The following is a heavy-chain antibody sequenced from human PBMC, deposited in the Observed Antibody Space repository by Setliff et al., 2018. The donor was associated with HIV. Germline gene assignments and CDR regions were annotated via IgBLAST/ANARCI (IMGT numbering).Heavy chain of an antibody. Sequence: PSETLSLTCTVSGGSIRNEDYFWSWIRQPAGKGLEWIGRFYTSGSTNYNPPFKSRVTISEGTSENQFFLKLTSVTADDTGIYYCARGPPFAYWGQGLLVTVSS. CDR3: ARGPPFAY. V-gene: IGHV4-61*02. CDR1: GGSIRNEDYF. J-gene: IGHJ4*02. CDR2: FYTSGST.